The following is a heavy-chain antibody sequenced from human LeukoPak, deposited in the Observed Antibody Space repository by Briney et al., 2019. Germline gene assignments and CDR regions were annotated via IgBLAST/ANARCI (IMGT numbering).Heavy chain of an antibody. D-gene: IGHD3-22*01. CDR3: VRDMIVVVISNWFDP. CDR1: GFTFSSYA. J-gene: IGHJ5*02. CDR2: ISGSGGST. Sequence: PGGSLRLSCAASGFTFSSYAMSWVRQAPGKGLEWVSAISGSGGSTYYADSVKGRFTISRDNSKNTLYLQMNSLRAEDTAEYYCVRDMIVVVISNWFDPWGQGTLVTISS. V-gene: IGHV3-23*01.